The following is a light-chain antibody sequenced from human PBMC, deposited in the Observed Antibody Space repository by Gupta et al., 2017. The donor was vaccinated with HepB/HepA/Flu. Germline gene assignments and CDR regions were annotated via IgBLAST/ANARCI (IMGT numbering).Light chain of an antibody. CDR3: MQGLHPPRT. J-gene: IGKJ4*01. CDR2: VVS. Sequence: DIVMTQFPLSLPVTPGEPASISCRSSQSLLNSNGYHYLDWYVQKPGQSPQLLISVVSLRASGVPDRFSGSGSGTDFTLTISRVEADDVGVYYCMQGLHPPRTFGGGTKVEIK. CDR1: QSLLNSNGYHY. V-gene: IGKV2-28*01.